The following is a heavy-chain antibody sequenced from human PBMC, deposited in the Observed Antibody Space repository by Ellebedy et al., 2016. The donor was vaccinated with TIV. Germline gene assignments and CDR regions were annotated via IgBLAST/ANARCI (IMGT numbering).Heavy chain of an antibody. J-gene: IGHJ4*02. Sequence: SETLSLTCGVSGGHISHWWSWVRQHPGKGLEWIGEIHHDGNTNYNPSLKSRVTISVDTSKNQFSLKLSSVTAADTAVFYCARHTMDWSDFDYFDYWGQGTLVTVSS. D-gene: IGHD1-1*01. CDR1: GGHISHW. CDR3: ARHTMDWSDFDYFDY. V-gene: IGHV4-4*02. CDR2: IHHDGNT.